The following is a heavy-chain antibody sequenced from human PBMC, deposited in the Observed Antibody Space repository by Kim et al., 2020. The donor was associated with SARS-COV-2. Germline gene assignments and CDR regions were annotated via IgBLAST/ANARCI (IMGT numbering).Heavy chain of an antibody. CDR3: AREGIHSYNWFDP. J-gene: IGHJ5*02. CDR1: GFTFSDSA. CDR2: ISSSGSTI. Sequence: GGSLRLSCGASGFTFSDSAMHWVRQAPGKGLEWVSYISSSGSTIYYADSVKGRFTISRDNAKNSLYLQMNSLRAEDTAVYYCAREGIHSYNWFDPWGQGTLVTVSS. D-gene: IGHD5-18*01. V-gene: IGHV3-48*03.